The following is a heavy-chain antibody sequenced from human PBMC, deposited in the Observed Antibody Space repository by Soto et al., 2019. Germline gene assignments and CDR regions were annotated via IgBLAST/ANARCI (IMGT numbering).Heavy chain of an antibody. CDR1: GGFISSSSYF. CDR3: CRRAPEGFDP. V-gene: IGHV4-39*02. Sequence: SETLSLTCTISGGFISSSSYFWAWILQSPGKGLEWIGSIDYTGTTYNNPSLKSRVTMSVDTSKNRFSLKVDSVTAADTDLYYCCRRAPEGFDPWGQGTLVTVSS. J-gene: IGHJ5*02. CDR2: IDYTGTT.